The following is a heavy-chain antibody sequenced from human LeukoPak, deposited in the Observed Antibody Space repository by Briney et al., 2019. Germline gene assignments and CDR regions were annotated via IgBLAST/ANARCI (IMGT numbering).Heavy chain of an antibody. CDR1: GFTFSSYG. CDR2: ISYDGSNK. J-gene: IGHJ3*02. Sequence: GGSLRLSCAASGFTFSSYGTHWVRQAPGKGLEWVAVISYDGSNKYYADSVKGRFTISRDNSKNTLYLQMNSLRAEDTAVYYCARSRGDYGDYVVGSAFDIWGQGTMVTVSS. D-gene: IGHD4-17*01. CDR3: ARSRGDYGDYVVGSAFDI. V-gene: IGHV3-30*03.